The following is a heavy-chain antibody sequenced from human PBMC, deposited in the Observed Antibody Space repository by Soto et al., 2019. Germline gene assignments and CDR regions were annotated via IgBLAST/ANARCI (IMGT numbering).Heavy chain of an antibody. CDR2: ISTYNGKT. Sequence: QVKLVQSGAEVKKPGASVKVSCKTSGYTFSTYPISWVRQAPGQGLEWVGWISTYNGKTNYEQKFQGRVTITTDTSTSTAYMDLRTLRSDDTAVYYCARDRVEAALGTFDQWGQGTLVTVSS. D-gene: IGHD6-13*01. J-gene: IGHJ4*02. V-gene: IGHV1-18*01. CDR1: GYTFSTYP. CDR3: ARDRVEAALGTFDQ.